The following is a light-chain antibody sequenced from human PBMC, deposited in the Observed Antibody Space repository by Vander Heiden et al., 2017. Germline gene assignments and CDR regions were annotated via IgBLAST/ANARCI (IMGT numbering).Light chain of an antibody. CDR2: DVT. V-gene: IGLV2-14*03. Sequence: QSALTQPASEYGSPGQSITISCTGTSSDIGAYNYVSWYQQEPGKAPKLMIYDVTNRPSGVSDRFSGSKSGDVASLTISGLQAEDEAHYYCSSYIRSYSVVFGGGTKLTVL. CDR3: SSYIRSYSVV. CDR1: SSDIGAYNY. J-gene: IGLJ2*01.